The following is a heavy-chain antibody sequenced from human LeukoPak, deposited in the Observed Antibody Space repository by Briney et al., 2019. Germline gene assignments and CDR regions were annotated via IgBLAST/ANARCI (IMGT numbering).Heavy chain of an antibody. CDR3: AREGRITVALSLDY. CDR1: GYTFTDYY. CDR2: INPNSGGT. D-gene: IGHD6-19*01. Sequence: ASVKVSCKASGYTFTDYYMHWVRQAPGQGLEWMGWINPNSGGTNSAQQFQGRVTMTRDMSISTAYMEVSRLRSDDTAVYYCAREGRITVALSLDYWGQGTLVTVSS. J-gene: IGHJ4*02. V-gene: IGHV1-2*02.